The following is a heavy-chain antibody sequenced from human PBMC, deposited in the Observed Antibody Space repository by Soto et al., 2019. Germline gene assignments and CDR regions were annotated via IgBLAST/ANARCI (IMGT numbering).Heavy chain of an antibody. V-gene: IGHV1-18*01. CDR1: GYTFTSYG. D-gene: IGHD6-19*01. CDR3: ARGQWLAEIDY. Sequence: QVQVVQSGAEVKKPGASVKVSCKASGYTFTSYGINWVRQAPGQGLEWMGWISGYNGNTNYAQKFQGRVTMTTDTSTSTAFMDLRSLTSDDTAVYYCARGQWLAEIDYWGKGTLVTVSS. J-gene: IGHJ4*02. CDR2: ISGYNGNT.